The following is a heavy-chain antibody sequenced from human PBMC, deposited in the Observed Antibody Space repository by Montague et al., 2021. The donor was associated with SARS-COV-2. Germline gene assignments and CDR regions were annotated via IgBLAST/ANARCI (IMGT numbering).Heavy chain of an antibody. V-gene: IGHV3-15*01. J-gene: IGHJ4*02. CDR2: IKSKTDGGTT. CDR3: TTGLDGTYYDILTGYYRIDY. D-gene: IGHD3-9*01. CDR1: GFTFSNAW. Sequence: SLRLSWSASGFTFSNAWMSWVRQAPGKGLEWVGRIKSKTDGGTTDYAAPVKGRFTISRDDSKNTLYLQMNSLKTEDTAVYYCTTGLDGTYYDILTGYYRIDYWGQGTLVTVSS.